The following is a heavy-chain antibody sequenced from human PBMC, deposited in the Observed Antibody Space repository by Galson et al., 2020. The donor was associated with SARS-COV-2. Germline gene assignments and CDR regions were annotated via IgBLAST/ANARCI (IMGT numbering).Heavy chain of an antibody. CDR1: GFTFSSYG. Sequence: GGSLRLSCAASGFTFSSYGMHWVRQAPGKGLEWVAVIWYDGSNKYYADSVKGRFTISRDNSKNTLYLQMNSLRAEDTAVYYCAATFTPTDAFDIWGQGTMVTVSS. D-gene: IGHD3-16*01. J-gene: IGHJ3*02. V-gene: IGHV3-33*01. CDR3: AATFTPTDAFDI. CDR2: IWYDGSNK.